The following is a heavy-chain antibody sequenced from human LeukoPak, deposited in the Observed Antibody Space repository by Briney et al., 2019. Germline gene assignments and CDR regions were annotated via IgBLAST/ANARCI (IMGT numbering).Heavy chain of an antibody. Sequence: SETLSLTCAVYGGSFSGYYWSWIRQPPGKGLEWIVEINHSGSTNYNPSFKSRVTISVDTSKNQFSLKLSSVTAADTAVYYCAREDSTYYYGSGSYYNVGHDAFDIWGQGTMVTVSS. CDR2: INHSGST. D-gene: IGHD3-10*01. CDR1: GGSFSGYY. J-gene: IGHJ3*02. CDR3: AREDSTYYYGSGSYYNVGHDAFDI. V-gene: IGHV4-34*01.